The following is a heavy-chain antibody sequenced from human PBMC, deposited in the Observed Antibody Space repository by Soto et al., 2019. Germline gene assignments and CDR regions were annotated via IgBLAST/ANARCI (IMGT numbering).Heavy chain of an antibody. CDR1: GFTFFSYA. V-gene: IGHV3-23*01. Sequence: PGGSLRLSCAASGFTFFSYAMSWVRQAPGKGLEWVSAISGSGGSTFYADSVKGRFTISRDNSKNTLYLQMNSLRAEDTAIYYCAKDRQEWELPYFDYWGQGTLVTVSS. CDR3: AKDRQEWELPYFDY. D-gene: IGHD1-26*01. CDR2: ISGSGGST. J-gene: IGHJ4*02.